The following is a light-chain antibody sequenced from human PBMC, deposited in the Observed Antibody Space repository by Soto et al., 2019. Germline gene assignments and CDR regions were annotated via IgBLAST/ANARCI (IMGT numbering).Light chain of an antibody. J-gene: IGKJ1*01. CDR3: QQYYSTPTWT. CDR2: WAS. CDR1: QSVLYSSNNENY. Sequence: DIVMTQSPDSLAVSLGERATINCKSSQSVLYSSNNENYLACYQQKPGQPPKLLIYWASTRESGVPDRFSGSGSGTDFTLTISSLQAEDVAVYYCQQYYSTPTWTFGQGTKVEIK. V-gene: IGKV4-1*01.